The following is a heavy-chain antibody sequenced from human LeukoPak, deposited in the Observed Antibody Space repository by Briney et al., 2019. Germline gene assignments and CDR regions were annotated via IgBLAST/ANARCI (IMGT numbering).Heavy chain of an antibody. CDR3: ARVGRVEMATMD. CDR2: IYSGGST. J-gene: IGHJ4*02. D-gene: IGHD5-24*01. Sequence: GGSLRLSCAASGFTVSSNYMGWVRQAPGKGLEWVSVIYSGGSTYYADSVKGRFTISRDNSKNTLYLQMNSLRAEDTAVYYCARVGRVEMATMDWGQGTLVTVSS. CDR1: GFTVSSNY. V-gene: IGHV3-53*01.